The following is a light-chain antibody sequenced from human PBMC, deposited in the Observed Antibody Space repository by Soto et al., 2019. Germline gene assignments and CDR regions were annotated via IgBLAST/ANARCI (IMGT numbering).Light chain of an antibody. V-gene: IGKV3-15*01. J-gene: IGKJ4*01. Sequence: EIVLTQSPPTLSVSLGERVTLSCRASQNVNSNLAWYQQKPGQAPRLLIDDVSTRATGIPARFSGSGSGTEFTLTISSLQSEDSAVYYCQQYNNWPPLTFGGGTKVEIK. CDR1: QNVNSN. CDR2: DVS. CDR3: QQYNNWPPLT.